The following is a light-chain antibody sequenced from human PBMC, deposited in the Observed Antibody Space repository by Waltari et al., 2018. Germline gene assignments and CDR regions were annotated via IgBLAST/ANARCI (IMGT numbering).Light chain of an antibody. V-gene: IGLV2-23*02. CDR3: CSYAGSSTLVV. CDR1: SSDVGGYNY. J-gene: IGLJ2*01. Sequence: QSALTQPAPVSGSPGQSITISCTGPSSDVGGYNYVSCYHQHPGKAPKLMIYDVSKPPSGVSNRFSGSKSGNTASLTISGLQAEDEADYYCCSYAGSSTLVVFGGGTKLTVL. CDR2: DVS.